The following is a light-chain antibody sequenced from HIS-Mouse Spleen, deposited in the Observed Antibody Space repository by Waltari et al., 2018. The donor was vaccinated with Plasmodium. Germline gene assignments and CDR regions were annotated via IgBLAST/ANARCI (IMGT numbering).Light chain of an antibody. Sequence: QSALTQPASVSGSPGQAITISCTGTSSDVGRYNRVSWYQQPPGKAPNLMIYEGSKRPSGVSNRFSGSKSGNTASLSISGLQAEDEADYYCCSYAGSRVFGGGTKLTVL. V-gene: IGLV2-23*01. J-gene: IGLJ2*01. CDR3: CSYAGSRV. CDR2: EGS. CDR1: SSDVGRYNR.